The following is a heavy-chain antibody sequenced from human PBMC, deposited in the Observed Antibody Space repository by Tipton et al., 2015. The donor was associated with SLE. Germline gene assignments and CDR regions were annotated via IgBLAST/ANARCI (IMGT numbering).Heavy chain of an antibody. V-gene: IGHV4-59*01. Sequence: LRLSCTVSGGSISSYYWSWIRQPPGKGLEWIGYIYYSGSTNYNPSLKSRVTISVDTSKNQFSLKLSSVTAADTAVYYCARHAQLGREYWYFDLWGRGTLVTVSS. J-gene: IGHJ2*01. CDR2: IYYSGST. CDR1: GGSISSYY. CDR3: ARHAQLGREYWYFDL. D-gene: IGHD7-27*01.